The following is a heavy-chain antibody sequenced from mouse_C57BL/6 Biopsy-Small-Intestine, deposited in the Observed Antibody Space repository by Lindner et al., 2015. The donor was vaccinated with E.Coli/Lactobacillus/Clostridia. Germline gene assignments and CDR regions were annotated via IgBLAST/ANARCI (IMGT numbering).Heavy chain of an antibody. CDR1: GYSFTGYY. V-gene: IGHV1-42*01. D-gene: IGHD2-12*01. J-gene: IGHJ2*01. Sequence: VQLQESGPELVKPGASVKISCKASGYSFTGYYMNWVKQSPEKSLEWIGEINPSTGGTTYNQKFKAKATLTVDKSSSTAYMQLKSLTSEDSAAYYCAREYDGYWGQGTTLTVSS. CDR3: AREYDGY. CDR2: INPSTGGT.